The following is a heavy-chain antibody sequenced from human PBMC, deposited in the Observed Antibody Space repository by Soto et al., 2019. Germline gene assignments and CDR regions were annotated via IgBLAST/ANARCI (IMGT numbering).Heavy chain of an antibody. CDR2: ISGSGGST. CDR3: AKDLMESTYSSSWYQPGPSFEP. J-gene: IGHJ5*02. D-gene: IGHD6-13*01. Sequence: GGSLRLSCAASGFTFSSYAMSWVRQAPGKGLEWVSAISGSGGSTYYADSVKGRFTISRDNSKNTLYLQMNSLRAEDTAVYYCAKDLMESTYSSSWYQPGPSFEPWGQGTLVTVSS. V-gene: IGHV3-23*01. CDR1: GFTFSSYA.